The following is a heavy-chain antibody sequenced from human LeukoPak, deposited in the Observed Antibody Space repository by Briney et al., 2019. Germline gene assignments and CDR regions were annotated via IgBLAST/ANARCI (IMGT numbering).Heavy chain of an antibody. D-gene: IGHD2-2*01. CDR3: AKDPQDIVVVPAAQTPNWFDP. Sequence: AGGSLRLSCEVSALTFSSYSMSWVRQAPGKGLQWVAYISGGSNYIYYADSVKGRFTISRDNSKNTLYLQMNSLRAEDTAVYYCAKDPQDIVVVPAAQTPNWFDPWGQGTLVTVSS. CDR2: ISGGSNYI. CDR1: ALTFSSYS. J-gene: IGHJ5*02. V-gene: IGHV3-21*01.